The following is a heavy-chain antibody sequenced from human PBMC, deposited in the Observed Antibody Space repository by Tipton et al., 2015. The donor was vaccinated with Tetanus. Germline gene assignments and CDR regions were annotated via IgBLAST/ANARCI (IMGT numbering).Heavy chain of an antibody. CDR2: IYYSGST. CDR1: GGSISTRNYF. V-gene: IGHV4-39*01. D-gene: IGHD3-16*01. CDR3: ARTWGVWVTSIDAFDI. Sequence: LRLSCTVSGGSISTRNYFWGWIRQAPGKGLEWIGNIYYSGSTDYNPSLKSRVAISVDTSKNQFSLKLSSVTAADTAVYYCARTWGVWVTSIDAFDIWGPRDKGRRLF. J-gene: IGHJ3*02.